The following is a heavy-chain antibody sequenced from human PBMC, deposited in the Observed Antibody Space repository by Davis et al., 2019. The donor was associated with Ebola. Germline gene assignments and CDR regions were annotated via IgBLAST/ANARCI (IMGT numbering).Heavy chain of an antibody. CDR2: INPNSGGT. D-gene: IGHD1-20*01. CDR3: ARDVITGTPGYYYYGMDV. J-gene: IGHJ6*04. V-gene: IGHV1-2*06. CDR1: GYTFTSYY. Sequence: ASVKVSCKASGYTFTSYYMHWVRQAPGQGLEWMGRINPNSGGTNYAQKFQGRVTMTRDTSTSTAYMELRSLRSDDTAVYYCARDVITGTPGYYYYGMDVWGKGTTVTVSS.